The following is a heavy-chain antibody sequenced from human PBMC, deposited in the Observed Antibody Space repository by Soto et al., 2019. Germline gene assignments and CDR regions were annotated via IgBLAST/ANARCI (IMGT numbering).Heavy chain of an antibody. CDR2: ISYDGSNK. CDR3: AVGIRRNWNDVEDYYYGMDV. V-gene: IGHV3-30*03. J-gene: IGHJ6*02. Sequence: PGGSLRLSCAASGFTFSSYGMHWVRQAPGKGLEWVAVISYDGSNKYYADSVKGRFTISRDNSKNTLYLQMNSLRAEDTAVYYYAVGIRRNWNDVEDYYYGMDVWGQGTTVTVSS. CDR1: GFTFSSYG. D-gene: IGHD1-1*01.